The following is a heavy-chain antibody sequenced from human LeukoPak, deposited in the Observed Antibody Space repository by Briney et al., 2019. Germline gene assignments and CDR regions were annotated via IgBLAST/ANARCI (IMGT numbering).Heavy chain of an antibody. CDR1: GFTFSSYA. J-gene: IGHJ4*02. D-gene: IGHD4-11*01. CDR3: AKASRGSSNRKLDY. Sequence: GGSLRLSCAASGFTFSSYAMSWVRQAPGKGLEWVSAISGNGGSTYYADSVKGRFTISRDNSKNTLYLQMNSLRAEDTAVYYCAKASRGSSNRKLDYWGQGTLVTVSS. CDR2: ISGNGGST. V-gene: IGHV3-23*01.